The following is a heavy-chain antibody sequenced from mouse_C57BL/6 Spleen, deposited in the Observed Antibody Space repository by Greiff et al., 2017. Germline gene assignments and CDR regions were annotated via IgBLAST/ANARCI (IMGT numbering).Heavy chain of an antibody. CDR2: IDPSDSYT. CDR1: GYTFTSYW. Sequence: QVQLQQPGAELVMPGASVKLSCKASGYTFTSYWMHWVKQRPGQGLEWIGEIDPSDSYTNYNQKFKGKSTLTVDKSSSTAYMQPSSLTSEDSAVYYCARWLTGVWYFDVWGTGTTVTVSS. J-gene: IGHJ1*03. V-gene: IGHV1-69*01. D-gene: IGHD4-1*01. CDR3: ARWLTGVWYFDV.